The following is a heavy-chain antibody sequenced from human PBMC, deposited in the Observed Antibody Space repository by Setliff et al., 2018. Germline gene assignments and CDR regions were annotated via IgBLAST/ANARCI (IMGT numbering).Heavy chain of an antibody. V-gene: IGHV4-34*01. Sequence: PSETLSLTCAVYGGSFSGYYWSWIRQPQGKGLEWIGEINHSGSTNYNPSLKSRVTISVDMSKNQFSLKLSSVTAADTAVYYCARGRIAAALYYFYYWGQGTLVTVSS. CDR2: INHSGST. CDR1: GGSFSGYY. J-gene: IGHJ4*02. D-gene: IGHD6-25*01. CDR3: ARGRIAAALYYFYY.